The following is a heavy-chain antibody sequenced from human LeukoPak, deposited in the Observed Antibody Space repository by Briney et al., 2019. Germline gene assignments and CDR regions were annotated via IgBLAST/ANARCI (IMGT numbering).Heavy chain of an antibody. CDR2: IRRNSDGGTI. J-gene: IGHJ5*02. CDR1: GFTFSSYS. D-gene: IGHD3-22*01. CDR3: ATDFYDTT. Sequence: GGSLRLSCAASGFTFSSYSMNWVRQAPGKGLEWVGRIRRNSDGGTIDYAAPVKGRFALSRDDSKNTLYLHMSSLQTEDTAVYYCATDFYDTTWGQGTLVTVSS. V-gene: IGHV3-15*07.